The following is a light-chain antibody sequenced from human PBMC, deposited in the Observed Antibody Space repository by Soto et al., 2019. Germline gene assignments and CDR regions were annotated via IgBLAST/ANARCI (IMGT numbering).Light chain of an antibody. CDR2: DAS. Sequence: EIVLTQCTATLSLSTVERAARAGRASQSVSSYLAWDQQKTGQAPGLLIYDASNRAAGIPPRFIGRGSGTAFTLTISSLGPGDFAVLFCQKRCNWRVTFGQGTRLEIK. CDR3: QKRCNWRVT. J-gene: IGKJ5*01. CDR1: QSVSSY. V-gene: IGKV3-11*01.